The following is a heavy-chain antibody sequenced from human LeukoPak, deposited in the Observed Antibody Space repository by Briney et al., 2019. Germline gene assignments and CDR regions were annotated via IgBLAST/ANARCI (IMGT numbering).Heavy chain of an antibody. CDR2: INHSGST. D-gene: IGHD3-22*01. V-gene: IGHV4-34*01. Sequence: SETLSLTCAVYGGSFSGYYWSWIRQPPGKGLEWIGEINHSGSTNYNPSLKSRVTISVDTSKNQFSLKLSSVTAADAAVYYCARGARDYYDSSGTPSYYFDYWGQGTLVTVSS. J-gene: IGHJ4*02. CDR3: ARGARDYYDSSGTPSYYFDY. CDR1: GGSFSGYY.